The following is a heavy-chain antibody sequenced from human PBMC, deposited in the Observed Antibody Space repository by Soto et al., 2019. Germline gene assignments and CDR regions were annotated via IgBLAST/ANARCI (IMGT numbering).Heavy chain of an antibody. D-gene: IGHD4-17*01. V-gene: IGHV3-9*01. CDR3: AMDMKWGGMTTIHYFDS. Sequence: EGQLVESGGGLVQPGRSLRLSCAASGFTVDDYAMHWVRQAPGKGLEWVSGISWNSETIDYADSVKGRFTISRDNAKSSLFLQMNSLRPDDTALYYCAMDMKWGGMTTIHYFDSWGQGTLVTVSS. J-gene: IGHJ4*02. CDR2: ISWNSETI. CDR1: GFTVDDYA.